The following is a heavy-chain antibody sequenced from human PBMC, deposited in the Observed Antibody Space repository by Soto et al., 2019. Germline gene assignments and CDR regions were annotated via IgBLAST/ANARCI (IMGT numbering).Heavy chain of an antibody. CDR1: GFSFSTYS. Sequence: EVRLLESGGGLVQPGGSLRLSCAASGFSFSTYSMAWVRQAPGKGPEWVSGLSHGGAYTFYADSVKGRFTISVDISQNTVYLQMNSLRTEDTAVYYCAKWSGYGDAWGQGTLVTVSS. D-gene: IGHD4-17*01. J-gene: IGHJ4*02. CDR3: AKWSGYGDA. CDR2: LSHGGAYT. V-gene: IGHV3-23*01.